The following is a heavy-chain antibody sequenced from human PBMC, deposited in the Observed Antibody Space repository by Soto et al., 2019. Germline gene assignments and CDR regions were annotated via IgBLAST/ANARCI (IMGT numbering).Heavy chain of an antibody. V-gene: IGHV3-21*06. CDR2: ISSRSAYI. D-gene: IGHD3-10*01. Sequence: EVQLVESGGGLVKPGGSLRLSCAASGFTFSSYSMNWVRQAPGKGLEWVSSISSRSAYISYADSVKGRFTISRDNAKDSLSLQMNSLRAEDTATYYCVRDLPRLWGYGLHVWGQWTTVIVSS. CDR1: GFTFSSYS. CDR3: VRDLPRLWGYGLHV. J-gene: IGHJ6*02.